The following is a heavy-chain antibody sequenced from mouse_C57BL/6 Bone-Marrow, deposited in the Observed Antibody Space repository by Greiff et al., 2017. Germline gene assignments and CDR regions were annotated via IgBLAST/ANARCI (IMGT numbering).Heavy chain of an antibody. CDR1: GYTFTSYW. V-gene: IGHV1-5*01. J-gene: IGHJ1*03. D-gene: IGHD1-1*01. Sequence: DVQLQESGTVLARPGASVKMSCKTSGYTFTSYWMHWVKQRPGQGLEWIGAIYPGNSDTSYNQKFKGKAKLTAVTSASTAYMELSSLTNEDSAVYYCTREGDGGLLYWYFDVWGTGTTVTVSS. CDR3: TREGDGGLLYWYFDV. CDR2: IYPGNSDT.